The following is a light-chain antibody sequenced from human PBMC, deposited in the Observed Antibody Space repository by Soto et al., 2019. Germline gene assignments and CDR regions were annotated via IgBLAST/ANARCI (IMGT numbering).Light chain of an antibody. CDR3: QQDNNWPYT. CDR2: SAS. CDR1: QSVYSN. Sequence: ETVMTQSPATLSVSPGERATLSCRASQSVYSNLAWYQQRPGQPPRLLIYSASTRATGIPARFSGSGSGTEFTLTISSLQSEDVAVYYCQQDNNWPYTFGPGTQVDIK. J-gene: IGKJ3*01. V-gene: IGKV3-15*01.